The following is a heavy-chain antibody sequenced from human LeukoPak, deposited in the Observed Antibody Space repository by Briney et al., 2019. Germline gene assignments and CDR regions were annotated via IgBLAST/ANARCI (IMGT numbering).Heavy chain of an antibody. CDR3: ARAYSNYGV. D-gene: IGHD4-4*01. V-gene: IGHV4-34*01. CDR1: GGSFSGYY. J-gene: IGHJ4*02. Sequence: PSETLSLTCAVYGGSFSGYYWSWIRQPPGKGLEWIGEINHSGSTNYNPSLKSRVTISVDTSKNQFSLKLSSVTAADTAVYYCARAYSNYGVWGQGTLVTVSS. CDR2: INHSGST.